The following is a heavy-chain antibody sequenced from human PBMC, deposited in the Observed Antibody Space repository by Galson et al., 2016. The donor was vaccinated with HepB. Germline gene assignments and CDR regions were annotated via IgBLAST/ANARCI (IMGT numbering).Heavy chain of an antibody. Sequence: SLRLSSAASGFTFSDYWMSWVRQAPGKGLEWVASIKQDGSEKYYVDSLRGRFTISRDNAKNSLYLQMNSLRGEDTAVYYCAREALLGSKFWGQGTMVTVSS. D-gene: IGHD1-26*01. CDR3: AREALLGSKF. CDR1: GFTFSDYW. CDR2: IKQDGSEK. V-gene: IGHV3-7*04. J-gene: IGHJ3*01.